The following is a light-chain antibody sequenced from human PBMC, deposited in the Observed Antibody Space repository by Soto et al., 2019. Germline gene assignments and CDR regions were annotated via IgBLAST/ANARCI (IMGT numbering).Light chain of an antibody. CDR3: QQYSIWRT. CDR1: ESVSNN. J-gene: IGKJ1*01. V-gene: IGKV3-15*01. Sequence: EIVMTQSPATLSLSPGERATLSCRASESVSNNLAWYQQKAGQAPRLLIYGASTRATGIPARFSGSGSGTEFTLTISSLQSEDFAVYYCQQYSIWRTFGPGPKVDIK. CDR2: GAS.